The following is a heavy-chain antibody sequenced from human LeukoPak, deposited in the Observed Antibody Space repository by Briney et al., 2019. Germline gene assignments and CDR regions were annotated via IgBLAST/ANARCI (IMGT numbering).Heavy chain of an antibody. Sequence: SETLSLTCSVSGGSISSYYWSWIRQPPGKGLEWIGYIYYSGSTNYNPSLKSRVTILVDTSKNQFSLKLSSVTAADTAVYYCARWLQLIDAFDIWGQGTMVTVSS. CDR3: ARWLQLIDAFDI. V-gene: IGHV4-59*12. D-gene: IGHD5-24*01. CDR2: IYYSGST. J-gene: IGHJ3*02. CDR1: GGSISSYY.